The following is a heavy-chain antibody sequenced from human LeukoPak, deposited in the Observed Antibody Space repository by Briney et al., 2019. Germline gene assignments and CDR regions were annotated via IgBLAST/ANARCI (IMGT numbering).Heavy chain of an antibody. CDR1: GYTFTGYY. CDR2: INPNSGGT. D-gene: IGHD3-9*01. V-gene: IGHV1-2*02. CDR3: ARDESSWYDILTGLGYFDY. J-gene: IGHJ4*02. Sequence: ASVKVSCKASGYTFTGYYMHWVRQAPGQGLEWMGWINPNSGGTNYAQKFQGRVTMTRDTSISTAYMELSRLRSDDTAVYYCARDESSWYDILTGLGYFDYWGQGTLVTVSS.